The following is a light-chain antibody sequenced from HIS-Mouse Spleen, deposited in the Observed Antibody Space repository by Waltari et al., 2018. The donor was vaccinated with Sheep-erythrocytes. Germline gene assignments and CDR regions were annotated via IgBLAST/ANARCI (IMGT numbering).Light chain of an antibody. J-gene: IGLJ2*01. CDR1: SSDVGSYNL. CDR2: EGS. Sequence: ITISCTGTSSDVGSYNLVSWYQQHPGKAPKLMIYEGSKRPSGIPERFSGSNSGNTATLTISGTQAMDEADYYCQAWDSSTVVFGGGTKLTVL. V-gene: IGLV2-14*02. CDR3: QAWDSSTVV.